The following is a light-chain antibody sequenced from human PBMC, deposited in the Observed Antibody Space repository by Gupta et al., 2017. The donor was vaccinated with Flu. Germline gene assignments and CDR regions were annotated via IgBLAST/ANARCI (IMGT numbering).Light chain of an antibody. Sequence: SYVLPQPPSVSVAPGTTARLTCGGNNIGSKSVHWYQQKPGQAPVLVVYDDSDRPSGIPERFSGANSGNTATLTISRVEAGDEADCYCQVWDSSSDVWVFGGGTKLTVL. CDR1: NIGSKS. CDR2: DDS. CDR3: QVWDSSSDVWV. J-gene: IGLJ3*02. V-gene: IGLV3-21*03.